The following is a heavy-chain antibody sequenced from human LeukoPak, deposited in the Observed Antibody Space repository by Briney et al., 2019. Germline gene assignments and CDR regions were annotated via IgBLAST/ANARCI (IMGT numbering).Heavy chain of an antibody. D-gene: IGHD6-13*01. J-gene: IGHJ4*02. CDR1: GFTFSSYS. CDR2: ISSSSSYI. CDR3: ARPIAAAGTWYFDY. Sequence: GGSLRLSCAASGFTFSSYSMNWVRQAPGKGLEWVSSISSSSSYIYYADSVKGRFTISRDNAKNSLYLQMNSLRAKDTAVYYCARPIAAAGTWYFDYWGQGTLVTVSS. V-gene: IGHV3-21*01.